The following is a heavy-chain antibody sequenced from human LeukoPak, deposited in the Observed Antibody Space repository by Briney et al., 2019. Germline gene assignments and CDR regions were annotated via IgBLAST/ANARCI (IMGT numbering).Heavy chain of an antibody. CDR3: AKDVNYYDSSGYSIFQH. CDR2: ISGSGDST. CDR1: GFTFSSYT. V-gene: IGHV3-23*01. D-gene: IGHD3-22*01. Sequence: GGSLRLSCAASGFTFSSYTMTWVRQAPGKGLEWVSGISGSGDSTYYADSVKGRFTISRDNSKNTLYLQMNSLRAEDTAVYYCAKDVNYYDSSGYSIFQHWGQGTLVTVSS. J-gene: IGHJ1*01.